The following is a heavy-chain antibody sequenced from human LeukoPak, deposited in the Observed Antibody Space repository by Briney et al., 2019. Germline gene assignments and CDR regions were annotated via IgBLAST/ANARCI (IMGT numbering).Heavy chain of an antibody. V-gene: IGHV4-59*08. CDR2: IHSSGSI. CDR3: VRREGYSSSPLGS. D-gene: IGHD2-15*01. CDR1: GGSISSYY. J-gene: IGHJ5*02. Sequence: SETLSLTCTVSGGSISSYYWTWIRQPPGKGLEWIGYIHSSGSIHYNPSVRSRVTMSLDTSKNQFSFNLTSVTAADTAVYYCVRREGYSSSPLGSWGQGTLVTVSS.